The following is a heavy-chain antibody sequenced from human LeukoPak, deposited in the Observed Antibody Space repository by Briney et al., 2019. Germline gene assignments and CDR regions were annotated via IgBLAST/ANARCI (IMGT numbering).Heavy chain of an antibody. V-gene: IGHV4-4*07. Sequence: SETLSLTCTVSGGSISSYYWDWIRQPAGKGLEWIGRIYTSGSTNYNPSPKSRVTMSVDTSKNQFSLKLSSVTAADTAVYYCARVHDSSGYYYGNAFDIWGQGTMVTVSS. CDR2: IYTSGST. CDR1: GGSISSYY. D-gene: IGHD3-22*01. J-gene: IGHJ3*02. CDR3: ARVHDSSGYYYGNAFDI.